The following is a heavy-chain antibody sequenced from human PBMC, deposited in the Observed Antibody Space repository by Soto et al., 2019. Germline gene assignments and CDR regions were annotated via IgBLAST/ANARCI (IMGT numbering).Heavy chain of an antibody. CDR2: ISAYNGNT. CDR3: ARDERGVYYYYYGMDC. V-gene: IGHV1-18*01. J-gene: IGHJ6*02. CDR1: GYTFTSYG. Sequence: ASVKVSCKASGYTFTSYGISWVRQAPGQGLEWMGWISAYNGNTNYAQKLQGRVTMTTDTSTSTAYMELRSLRSDDTAVYYCARDERGVYYYYYGMDCWGQGTTVTVAS. D-gene: IGHD3-10*01.